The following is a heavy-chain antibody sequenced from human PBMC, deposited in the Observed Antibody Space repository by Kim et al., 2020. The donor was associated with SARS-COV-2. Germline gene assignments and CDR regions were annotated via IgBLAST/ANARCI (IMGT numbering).Heavy chain of an antibody. Sequence: SETLSLTCTVSGGSISSYYWSWIRQPPGKGLEWIGYIYYSGSTNYNPSLKSRVTISVDTSKNQFSLKLSSVTAADTAVYYCASTGDYGDYGYLDYWGQGTLVTVSS. V-gene: IGHV4-59*13. CDR3: ASTGDYGDYGYLDY. CDR1: GGSISSYY. J-gene: IGHJ4*02. CDR2: IYYSGST. D-gene: IGHD4-17*01.